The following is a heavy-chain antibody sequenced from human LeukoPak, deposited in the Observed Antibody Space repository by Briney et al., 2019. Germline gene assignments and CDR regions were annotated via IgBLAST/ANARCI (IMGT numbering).Heavy chain of an antibody. CDR1: GFTFNSYA. Sequence: GSLRLSCEASGFTFNSYAMSWVRQAPGKGLEWVSAMSGSGGSTYHADSVKGRVTISRDNSKNTLYLEMNSLRAEDTAVYYCAKGSSSGWYDSFDYWGQGTLVTVSS. D-gene: IGHD6-19*01. J-gene: IGHJ4*02. CDR2: MSGSGGST. CDR3: AKGSSSGWYDSFDY. V-gene: IGHV3-23*01.